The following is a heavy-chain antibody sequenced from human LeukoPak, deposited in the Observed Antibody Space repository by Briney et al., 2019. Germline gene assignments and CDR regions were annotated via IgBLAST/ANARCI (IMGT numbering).Heavy chain of an antibody. Sequence: PGGSLRLSCAASGFTFSSFAMHWVRQAPGKGLEWVAVISLNGGDTNYAGSVKGRFTISRDNSKNTLCLQMNSLRAEDTAVYYCARDPTTRSNRAQFYSDYWGQGTLVIVSS. D-gene: IGHD4-17*01. CDR1: GFTFSSFA. J-gene: IGHJ4*02. V-gene: IGHV3-30*04. CDR3: ARDPTTRSNRAQFYSDY. CDR2: ISLNGGDT.